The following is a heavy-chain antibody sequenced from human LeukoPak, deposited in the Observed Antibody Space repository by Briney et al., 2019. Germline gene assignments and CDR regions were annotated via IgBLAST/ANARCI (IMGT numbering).Heavy chain of an antibody. CDR3: ARGGYNYGSIH. Sequence: SETLSLTCTVSGGSISSYYWSWIRQPPGKGLEWIGYIHYSGSTKYNPSLKSRVTISTDTSKNQFSLNLTSVTAADTAVYYCARGGYNYGSIHWGQGTLVTVSS. J-gene: IGHJ1*01. CDR1: GGSISSYY. D-gene: IGHD5-18*01. CDR2: IHYSGST. V-gene: IGHV4-59*01.